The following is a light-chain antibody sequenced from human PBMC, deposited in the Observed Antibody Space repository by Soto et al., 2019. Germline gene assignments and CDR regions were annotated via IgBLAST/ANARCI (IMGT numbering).Light chain of an antibody. CDR1: QSVGTS. Sequence: EIVLTQSPATLSLSPGERATLSCRTSQSVGTSLAWYQQKPGQPPRLLIYDSSNRATGIPARFSGSGSGTDLTLTISSLEPEDFAVYYCQQRSILFIFGGGTKVDIK. J-gene: IGKJ4*01. CDR2: DSS. CDR3: QQRSILFI. V-gene: IGKV3-11*01.